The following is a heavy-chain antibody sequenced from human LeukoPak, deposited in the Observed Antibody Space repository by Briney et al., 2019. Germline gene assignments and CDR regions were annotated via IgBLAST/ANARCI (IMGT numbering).Heavy chain of an antibody. CDR3: TREYSSGWPFDF. CDR1: GFTFGAYP. J-gene: IGHJ4*02. Sequence: PGRSLRLSCTAFGFTFGAYPMSWFRQAPGKGLEWVGFIRSKGYGGTTEYAASVKGRFTISRDDSKNIAYLQMNSLKTEDTAVYYCTREYSSGWPFDFWGQGTLVTVSS. D-gene: IGHD6-19*01. V-gene: IGHV3-49*03. CDR2: IRSKGYGGTT.